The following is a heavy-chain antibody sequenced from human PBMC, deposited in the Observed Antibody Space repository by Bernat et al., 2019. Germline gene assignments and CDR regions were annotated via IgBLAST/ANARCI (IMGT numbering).Heavy chain of an antibody. CDR2: ISYDGSNN. D-gene: IGHD3-10*01. CDR3: AKAADYYGSGSYPGHLDAFDI. V-gene: IGHV3-30*18. J-gene: IGHJ3*02. CDR1: GFTFSSYG. Sequence: QVQLVESGGGVVQPGRSLRLSCAASGFTFSSYGMHWVRQAPGNGLEWVAVISYDGSNNYYADSLKWRFTISRDNSKSRLYLQMNSLRAEDTAVYYWAKAADYYGSGSYPGHLDAFDIWGQGTMVTISS.